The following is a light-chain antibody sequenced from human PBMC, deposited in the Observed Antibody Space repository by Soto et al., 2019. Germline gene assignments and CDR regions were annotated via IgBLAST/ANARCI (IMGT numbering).Light chain of an antibody. Sequence: DIQMTQSPSTLSASVGDRVTITCRASQSIRSLLAWYQQKPGKAPKVLIYDASSLGSGVPSRFSGSGSGTEFTLTISXLQPDDFATYFCQQYQTYSTFGQGTRLEIK. CDR2: DAS. V-gene: IGKV1-5*01. CDR3: QQYQTYST. J-gene: IGKJ5*01. CDR1: QSIRSL.